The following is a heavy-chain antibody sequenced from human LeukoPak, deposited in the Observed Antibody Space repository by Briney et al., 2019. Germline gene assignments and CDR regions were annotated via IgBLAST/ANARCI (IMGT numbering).Heavy chain of an antibody. CDR1: GYTFTSYY. J-gene: IGHJ3*02. CDR3: ARAAVAPTTVTSDAFGI. Sequence: ASVKVSCKASGYTFTSYYMHWVRQAPGQGLEWMGIINPSGGSTSYAQKFQGRVTMTRDTSTSTVYMELSSLRSEDTAVYYCARAAVAPTTVTSDAFGIWGQGTMVTVSS. V-gene: IGHV1-46*01. D-gene: IGHD4-17*01. CDR2: INPSGGST.